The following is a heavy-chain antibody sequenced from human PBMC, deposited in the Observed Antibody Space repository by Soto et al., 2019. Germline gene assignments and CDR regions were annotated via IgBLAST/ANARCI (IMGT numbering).Heavy chain of an antibody. Sequence: EVQLVESGGGLVKPGGSLRLSCAASGFNFSTYSLNWVRQAPGKGLELVSSISSSATYIDYADSVKGRFTISRDNAKSSLYLQMNSLRAEDTGVYYCARYGYYYHSSAYSGYWGQGTPVTVS. J-gene: IGHJ4*02. CDR1: GFNFSTYS. D-gene: IGHD3-22*01. CDR3: ARYGYYYHSSAYSGY. V-gene: IGHV3-21*06. CDR2: ISSSATYI.